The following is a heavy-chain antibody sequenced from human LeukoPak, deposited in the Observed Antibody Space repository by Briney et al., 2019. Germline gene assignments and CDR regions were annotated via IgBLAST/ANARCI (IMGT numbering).Heavy chain of an antibody. CDR1: GGTFSSYA. CDR2: IIPIFGTA. D-gene: IGHD2-15*01. CDR3: ARGEGYCSGGSCGYYYYMDV. Sequence: ASVKVSCKASGGTFSSYAISWVRQAPGQGLEWMGGIIPIFGTANYAQKFQGRVTITADESTSTAYMELSSLRSEDTAVYYCARGEGYCSGGSCGYYYYMDVWGKGTTVTISS. J-gene: IGHJ6*03. V-gene: IGHV1-69*13.